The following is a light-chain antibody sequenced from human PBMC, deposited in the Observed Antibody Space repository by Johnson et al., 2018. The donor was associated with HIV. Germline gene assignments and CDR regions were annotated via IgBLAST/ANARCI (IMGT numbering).Light chain of an antibody. V-gene: IGLV1-51*01. Sequence: QSVLTQPPSVSAAPGQKVTISCSGSSSNIGNNYVSWYQQLPGRAPKLLIYDNNKRPSGIPDRFSGSKSGTSATLGITGLQTGDEADYFCGTWDNSLRAYVVGTGTKVSVL. CDR2: DNN. CDR1: SSNIGNNY. J-gene: IGLJ1*01. CDR3: GTWDNSLRAYV.